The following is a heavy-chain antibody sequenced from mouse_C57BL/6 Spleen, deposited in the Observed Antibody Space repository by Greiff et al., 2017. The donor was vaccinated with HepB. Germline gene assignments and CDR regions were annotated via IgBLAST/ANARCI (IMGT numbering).Heavy chain of an antibody. CDR2: ISSGSSTI. V-gene: IGHV5-17*01. Sequence: DVHLVESGGGLVKPGGSLKLSCAASGFTFSDYGMHWVRQAPEKGLEWVAYISSGSSTIYYADTVKGRFTISRDNAKNTLFLQMTSLRSEDTAMYYCARSGSSEFAYWGQGTLVTVSA. J-gene: IGHJ3*01. CDR1: GFTFSDYG. CDR3: ARSGSSEFAY. D-gene: IGHD1-1*01.